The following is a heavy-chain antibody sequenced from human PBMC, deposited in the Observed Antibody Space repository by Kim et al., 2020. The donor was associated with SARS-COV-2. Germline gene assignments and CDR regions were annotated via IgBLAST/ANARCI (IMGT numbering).Heavy chain of an antibody. CDR2: IHYSAGA. Sequence: SETLSLTCTVSGGSINDAGFYWSWVRQHPGMGLEWIAYIHYSAGAYYNPSLRSRVSISLDTSKNQFSLNLFSVTAADTAVYYCARWATKQRGWFDPWGPG. CDR3: ARWATKQRGWFDP. CDR1: GGSINDAGFY. D-gene: IGHD6-25*01. J-gene: IGHJ5*02. V-gene: IGHV4-31*03.